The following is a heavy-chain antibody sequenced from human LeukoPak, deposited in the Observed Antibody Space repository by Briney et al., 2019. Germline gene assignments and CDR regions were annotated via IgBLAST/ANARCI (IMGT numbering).Heavy chain of an antibody. V-gene: IGHV5-51*01. Sequence: GESLKISCKGSGYSFTNYWIGWVRQMPGKGLEWMGLIYPGDSDTRYSPSSQGQVTISADKSISTAYLHWSSLKASDTAMYYCARHAVRDGYNRHNDYWGQGTLVTVSS. D-gene: IGHD5-24*01. CDR3: ARHAVRDGYNRHNDY. J-gene: IGHJ4*02. CDR2: IYPGDSDT. CDR1: GYSFTNYW.